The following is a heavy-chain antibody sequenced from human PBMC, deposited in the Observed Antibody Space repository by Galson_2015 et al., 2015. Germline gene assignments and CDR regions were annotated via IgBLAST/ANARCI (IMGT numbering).Heavy chain of an antibody. CDR3: AKDDLPGAGTYYFDY. CDR2: ISYDGSNK. J-gene: IGHJ4*02. Sequence: SLRLSCAASGFTFSSYGMHWVRQAPGKGLEWVAVISYDGSNKYYADSVKGRFTISRDNSKNTLYLQMNSLRAEDTAVYYCAKDDLPGAGTYYFDYWGQGTLVTVSS. V-gene: IGHV3-30*18. D-gene: IGHD1/OR15-1a*01. CDR1: GFTFSSYG.